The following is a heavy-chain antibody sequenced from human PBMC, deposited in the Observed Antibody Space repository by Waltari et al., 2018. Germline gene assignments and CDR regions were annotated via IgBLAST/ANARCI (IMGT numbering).Heavy chain of an antibody. Sequence: EEQLVESGGHWVQPGGSLRLSCEATGFHFGPCWVSWVRQAPGKWLEWVAKRNQDGSEIHHVDSVEGRFTISIDNAKDSLFLQMDSLRAEDTAIYQCARGSGYKYDWYFDLWGRGTRVTVSS. V-gene: IGHV3-7*01. D-gene: IGHD3-22*01. CDR2: RNQDGSEI. CDR1: GFHFGPCW. J-gene: IGHJ2*01. CDR3: ARGSGYKYDWYFDL.